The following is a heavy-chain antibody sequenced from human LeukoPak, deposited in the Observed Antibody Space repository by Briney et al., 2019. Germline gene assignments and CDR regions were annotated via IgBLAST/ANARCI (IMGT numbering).Heavy chain of an antibody. CDR2: IRYDGSNK. CDR1: GFTFSSYG. CDR3: ARGGQAYCGGDCYAYMDV. V-gene: IGHV3-30*02. D-gene: IGHD2-21*01. Sequence: PGGSLRLSCAASGFTFSSYGMHWVRQAPGKGLEWVAFIRYDGSNKYYADSVKGRFTISRDNSKNTLYLQMNSLRAEDTAVYYCARGGQAYCGGDCYAYMDVWGKGTTVTVSS. J-gene: IGHJ6*03.